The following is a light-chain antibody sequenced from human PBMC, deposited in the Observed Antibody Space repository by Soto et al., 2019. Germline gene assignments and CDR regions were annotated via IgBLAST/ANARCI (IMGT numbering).Light chain of an antibody. J-gene: IGKJ2*01. CDR2: GIS. V-gene: IGKV3-20*01. CDR1: RSFASSY. Sequence: EIVLTQSPATLSLSPGERATLSCRASRSFASSYLAWYQQRPGQAPRLLIYGISNRATGIPDRFSGSGSGTDFTLTISRLEPEDFVVYYCQQYSSLPHTFGQGTKVDIK. CDR3: QQYSSLPHT.